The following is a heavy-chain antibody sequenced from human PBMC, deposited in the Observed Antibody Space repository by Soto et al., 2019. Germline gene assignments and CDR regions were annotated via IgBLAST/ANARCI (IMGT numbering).Heavy chain of an antibody. CDR3: AREVVVVVAAIFYYYYMDV. J-gene: IGHJ6*03. CDR2: INAGNGNT. V-gene: IGHV1-3*01. Sequence: GASVKVSCKASGYTFTSYAMHWVRQAPGQRLEWMGWINAGNGNTKYSQKFQGRVTITRDTSASTAYMELSSLRSEDTAVYYCAREVVVVVAAIFYYYYMDVWGKGTTVTVSS. CDR1: GYTFTSYA. D-gene: IGHD2-15*01.